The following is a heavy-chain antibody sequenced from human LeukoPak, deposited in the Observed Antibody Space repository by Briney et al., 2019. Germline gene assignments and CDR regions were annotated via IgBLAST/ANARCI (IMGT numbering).Heavy chain of an antibody. CDR3: AKDGATSYYDSSGAYWADAFDI. CDR1: GFTFTNYT. CDR2: ISRSSSYL. D-gene: IGHD3-22*01. J-gene: IGHJ3*02. V-gene: IGHV3-21*04. Sequence: SGGSLRLSCAASGFTFTNYTMNWVRQAPGKGLEWVSSISRSSSYLYYADSVKGRFTISRDDSKNTLYLQMNSLRAEDTAVYYCAKDGATSYYDSSGAYWADAFDIWGQGTMVTVSS.